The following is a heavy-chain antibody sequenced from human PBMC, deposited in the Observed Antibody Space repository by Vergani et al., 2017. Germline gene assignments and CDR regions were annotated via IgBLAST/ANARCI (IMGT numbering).Heavy chain of an antibody. Sequence: EVQLVESGGGLVQPGGSLRLSCAASGFTFSSYAMHWVRQAPGKGLEYVSAISSNGGSTYYANSVKGRFTISRDNSKNTLYLQMGSLRAEDMAVYYCARGSYYYGMDVWGQGTTVTVSS. CDR1: GFTFSSYA. CDR2: ISSNGGST. CDR3: ARGSYYYGMDV. J-gene: IGHJ6*02. V-gene: IGHV3-64*01.